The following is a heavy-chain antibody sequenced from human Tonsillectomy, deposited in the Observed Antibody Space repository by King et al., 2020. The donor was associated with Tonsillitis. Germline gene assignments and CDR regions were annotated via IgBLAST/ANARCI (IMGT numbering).Heavy chain of an antibody. J-gene: IGHJ3*02. CDR1: GGSFSGYY. CDR3: ARGFYTKRTFDI. V-gene: IGHV4-34*01. CDR2: VHHSGSS. Sequence: QLQQWGAGLLKPSETLSLTCSVYGGSFSGYYWSWIRQPPGKGLEWIGEVHHSGSSNHNPSLKSRVTISADTSKNQFSLRLSPVTAADTAVYYCARGFYTKRTFDIWGKGTLVTVSS. D-gene: IGHD3-3*01.